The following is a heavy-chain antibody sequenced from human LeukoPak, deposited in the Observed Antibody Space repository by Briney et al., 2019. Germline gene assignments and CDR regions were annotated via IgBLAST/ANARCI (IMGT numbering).Heavy chain of an antibody. Sequence: PSETLSLTCTVSGGFISSYYWSWIRQPPGKGLEWIGYIYTSGSTNYNPSLKSRVTISVDTSKNQFSLKLSSVTAADTAVYYCARHMGDLYYYYYMDVWGKGTTVTVSS. D-gene: IGHD3-16*01. CDR1: GGFISSYY. CDR3: ARHMGDLYYYYYMDV. V-gene: IGHV4-4*09. J-gene: IGHJ6*03. CDR2: IYTSGST.